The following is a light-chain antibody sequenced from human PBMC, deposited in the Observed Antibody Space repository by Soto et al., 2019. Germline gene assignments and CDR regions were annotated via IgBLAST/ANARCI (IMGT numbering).Light chain of an antibody. J-gene: IGLJ2*01. V-gene: IGLV2-14*01. CDR3: SSYTSSSTVI. CDR2: DVT. CDR1: TSDVGGYNY. Sequence: QSVLTQPASVSGSPGQSITISCTGTTSDVGGYNYVSWYQQDPGKAPKLMIYDVTNRASGVSNRFSGSKSGNTASLTISGLQAEDEADYYCSSYTSSSTVIFGGGTKLTVL.